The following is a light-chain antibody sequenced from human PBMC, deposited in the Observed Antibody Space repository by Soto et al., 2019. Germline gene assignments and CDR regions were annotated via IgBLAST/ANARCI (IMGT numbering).Light chain of an antibody. CDR1: QSISSW. Sequence: DIRMPQYPSTLSASVGDRVIITCRASQSISSWLAWYQQKPGRAPTLLFYKASSLVSGVPSRFSGSGSGTEFTLTISQLQAADSATYYCQQYNSYSPSFGGSTNVEFK. CDR2: KAS. J-gene: IGKJ4*01. CDR3: QQYNSYSPS. V-gene: IGKV1-5*03.